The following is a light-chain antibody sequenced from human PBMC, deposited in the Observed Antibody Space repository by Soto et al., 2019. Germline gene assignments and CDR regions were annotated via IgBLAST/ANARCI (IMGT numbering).Light chain of an antibody. V-gene: IGKV3D-15*01. Sequence: EIVMTQSPATLSVSPGERATLSCRASQSINSNLVWYQQKPGQAPRLLIYDVSTRAPGVPARFSGSGSGTEFTLTISSLQSEDFAVYYCQQYDKWPPSTFGQGTKVDIK. CDR2: DVS. J-gene: IGKJ1*01. CDR1: QSINSN. CDR3: QQYDKWPPST.